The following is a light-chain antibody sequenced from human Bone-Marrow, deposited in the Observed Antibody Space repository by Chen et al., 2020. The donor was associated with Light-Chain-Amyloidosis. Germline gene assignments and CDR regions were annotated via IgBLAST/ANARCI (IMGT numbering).Light chain of an antibody. CDR2: RNN. CDR3: AAWDDSRSGV. V-gene: IGLV1-47*01. Sequence: QSVLTQPPSASGTPGQRVTISCYGSSSNIGRNYVYWYQPLPGMAPKLLIYRNNQRPSGVPDRFAGSKSGNSASLAISGLRSEDEADYDCAAWDDSRSGVFGGGTKLTVL. CDR1: SSNIGRNY. J-gene: IGLJ3*02.